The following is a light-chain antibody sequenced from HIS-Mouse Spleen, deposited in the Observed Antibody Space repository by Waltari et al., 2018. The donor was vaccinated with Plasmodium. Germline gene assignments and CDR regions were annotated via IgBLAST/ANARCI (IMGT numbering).Light chain of an antibody. CDR1: NIGSTN. J-gene: IGLJ2*01. V-gene: IGLV3-9*01. Sequence: SYELPQPLSVSVALGQTARITCGGNNIGSTNVHWYQQNPGQAPVLVIYRDSNRPSGIPERFSGSNSGNTATLTISRAQAGDEADYYCQVWDSSTVVFGGGTKLTVL. CDR2: RDS. CDR3: QVWDSSTVV.